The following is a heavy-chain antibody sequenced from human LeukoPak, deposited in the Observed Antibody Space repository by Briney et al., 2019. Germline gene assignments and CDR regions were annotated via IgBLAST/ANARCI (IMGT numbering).Heavy chain of an antibody. D-gene: IGHD1-1*01. V-gene: IGHV4-61*01. J-gene: IGHJ6*04. CDR2: IYYSGST. CDR3: ARDSFGTGTGTTQGMDV. CDR1: GGSVSSGSYY. Sequence: PSETLSLTCTVSGGSVSSGSYYWSWIRQPPGKGLEWIGYIYYSGSTYYNPSLKSRVTISVDTSKNQFSLKLSSVTAADTAVYYCARDSFGTGTGTTQGMDVWGKGTTVTVSS.